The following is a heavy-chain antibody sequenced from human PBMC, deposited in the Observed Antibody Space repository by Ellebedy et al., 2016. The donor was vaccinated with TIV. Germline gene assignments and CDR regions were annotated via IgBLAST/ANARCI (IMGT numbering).Heavy chain of an antibody. CDR2: NIATVGSA. D-gene: IGHD3-10*01. V-gene: IGHV1-69*13. CDR3: ARLGRFGESMPPYYYFPMDV. CDR1: GGTFTNHA. J-gene: IGHJ6*02. Sequence: ASVKVSCKASGGTFTNHAISWVRLAPGQGPEWMGGNIATVGSADYAQSFQGRLTITADESTSIAHMELSSLRSEDTAVYYCARLGRFGESMPPYYYFPMDVWGQGTTVTVSS.